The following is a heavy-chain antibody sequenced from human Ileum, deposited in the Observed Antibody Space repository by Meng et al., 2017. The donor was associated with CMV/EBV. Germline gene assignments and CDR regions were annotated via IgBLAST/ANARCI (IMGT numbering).Heavy chain of an antibody. D-gene: IGHD2-21*02. CDR3: MNRRLLSKGPPEY. CDR1: AISIGEYA. CDR2: IYYGGDST. V-gene: IGHV3-23*03. J-gene: IGHJ4*02. Sequence: CAISIGEYALGWIRQAPGKGLEWVSDIYYGGDSTSYAASMNGRFVTPSDNYKHSLYPQITIPGAAAAAVYCFMNRRLLSKGPPEYWGQGTLVTVSS.